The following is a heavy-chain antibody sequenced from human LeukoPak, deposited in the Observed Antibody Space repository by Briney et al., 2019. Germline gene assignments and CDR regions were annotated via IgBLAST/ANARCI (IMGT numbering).Heavy chain of an antibody. CDR2: INEDGGEE. V-gene: IGHV3-7*01. CDR3: ARDGSDYGSFFDY. D-gene: IGHD4-17*01. J-gene: IGHJ4*02. Sequence: PGGSLRLSCVGSGFIFSAYWMAWVRQAPGKGPEWVANINEDGGEERYVDSVRGRFTISRDNSKNTLYLQMNSLRAEDTAVYYCARDGSDYGSFFDYWGQGTLVTVSS. CDR1: GFIFSAYW.